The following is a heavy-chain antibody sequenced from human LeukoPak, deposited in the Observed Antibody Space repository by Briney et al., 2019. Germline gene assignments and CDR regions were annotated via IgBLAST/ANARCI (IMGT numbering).Heavy chain of an antibody. D-gene: IGHD3-16*01. Sequence: PGGSLRLSCAAFEFTFSRYWMSWVRQAPGKGLEWVANIKQDGSEKYYVDSVKGRFTISRDSAKNSLYLQMNSLRAEDTAVYYCARDNGGADDYWGQGTLVTVSS. CDR2: IKQDGSEK. CDR1: EFTFSRYW. V-gene: IGHV3-7*01. J-gene: IGHJ4*02. CDR3: ARDNGGADDY.